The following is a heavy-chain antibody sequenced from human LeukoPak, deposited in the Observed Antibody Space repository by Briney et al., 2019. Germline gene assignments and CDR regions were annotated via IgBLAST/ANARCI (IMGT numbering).Heavy chain of an antibody. J-gene: IGHJ4*02. CDR3: ARDSFVVVTAKNDY. Sequence: GGSLRLSCAASGFTFSSYSMNWVRQAPGKGLEWVSSIGSSSSYIYYADSVKGRFTISRDNAKNSLYLQMNSLRAEDTAVYYCARDSFVVVTAKNDYWGQGTLVTVSS. CDR1: GFTFSSYS. D-gene: IGHD2-21*02. V-gene: IGHV3-21*01. CDR2: IGSSSSYI.